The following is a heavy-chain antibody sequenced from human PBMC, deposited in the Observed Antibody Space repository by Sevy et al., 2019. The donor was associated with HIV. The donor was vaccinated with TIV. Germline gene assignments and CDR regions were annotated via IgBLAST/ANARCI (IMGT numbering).Heavy chain of an antibody. CDR3: VKDATSYNGIHDAFDI. V-gene: IGHV3-23*01. D-gene: IGHD1-1*01. Sequence: GGSLRLSCAAYGFTFREYAMSWVRQAPERGLEWVSSIGGTGSDQHYADSVRGRSIVSRDNSENTLFLQINSMRVEDTAVYYCVKDATSYNGIHDAFDIWGHGTVVTVSS. CDR1: GFTFREYA. J-gene: IGHJ3*02. CDR2: IGGTGSDQ.